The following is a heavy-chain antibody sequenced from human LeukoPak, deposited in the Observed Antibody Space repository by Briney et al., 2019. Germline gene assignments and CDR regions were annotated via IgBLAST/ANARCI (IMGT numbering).Heavy chain of an antibody. D-gene: IGHD2-15*01. V-gene: IGHV4-61*02. Sequence: PSETLSLTCTVSGDSLSSGRYYWNWIRQPAGKGLEWLGRVYMNRNIHYKPSRKSRVTISADTSKNQFSLQLTSVTAADTAVYYCASLGSNDYWGQGTLVTVSS. CDR1: GDSLSSGRYY. CDR2: VYMNRNI. J-gene: IGHJ4*02. CDR3: ASLGSNDY.